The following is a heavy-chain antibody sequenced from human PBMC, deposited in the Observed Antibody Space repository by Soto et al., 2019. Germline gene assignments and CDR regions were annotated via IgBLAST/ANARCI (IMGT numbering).Heavy chain of an antibody. CDR3: ARGGSLYWYFDL. CDR1: GYTFTRSG. J-gene: IGHJ2*01. D-gene: IGHD1-26*01. Sequence: ASVKVSCKASGYTFTRSGISWVRQAPGQRLEWMGWINAGNGNTKYSQKFQGRVTITRDTSASTAYMELSSLRSEDTAVYYCARGGSLYWYFDLWGRGTLVTVSS. V-gene: IGHV1-3*01. CDR2: INAGNGNT.